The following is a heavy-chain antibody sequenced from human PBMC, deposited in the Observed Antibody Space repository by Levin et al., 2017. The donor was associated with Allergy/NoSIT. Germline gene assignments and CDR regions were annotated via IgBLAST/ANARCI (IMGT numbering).Heavy chain of an antibody. CDR1: GFTFSIYV. V-gene: IGHV3-23*01. D-gene: IGHD6-13*01. Sequence: GESLKISCAASGFTFSIYVMGWVRQAPGKGLEWVSSITGSGTSTFYADSVKGRSTISRDNSKNTVYLQMNSLRAEDTAVYYCVKGVGASAGTIDYWGQGTLVTVSS. J-gene: IGHJ4*02. CDR3: VKGVGASAGTIDY. CDR2: ITGSGTST.